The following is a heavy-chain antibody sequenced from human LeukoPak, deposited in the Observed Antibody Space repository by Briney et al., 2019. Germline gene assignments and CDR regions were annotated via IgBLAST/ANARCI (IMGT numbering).Heavy chain of an antibody. CDR3: ARDHRESFYDFWSAFDP. Sequence: TSQTLSLTCIVSGGSISSGNYYWSWIRQPAGKGLEWIGRIYTSGSTNYNPSLKSRLTISLDTSKNQFSLKLSSVTAADTAVYYCARDHRESFYDFWSAFDPWGQGTLSPSPQ. J-gene: IGHJ5*02. CDR2: IYTSGST. V-gene: IGHV4-61*02. D-gene: IGHD3-3*01. CDR1: GGSISSGNYY.